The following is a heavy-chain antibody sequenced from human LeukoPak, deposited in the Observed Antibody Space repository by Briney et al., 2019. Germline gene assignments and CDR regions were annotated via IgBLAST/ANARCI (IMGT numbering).Heavy chain of an antibody. J-gene: IGHJ3*02. CDR1: GGSISSHY. Sequence: SETLSLTCTVSGGSISSHYWSWIRQPPGKGLEWIGYIYYSGSTNYNPSLKSRVTISVDTSKNQFSLKLSSVTAADTAVYYCAREYSSDDAFDIWAKGQWSPSLQ. CDR3: AREYSSDDAFDI. CDR2: IYYSGST. D-gene: IGHD6-25*01. V-gene: IGHV4-59*11.